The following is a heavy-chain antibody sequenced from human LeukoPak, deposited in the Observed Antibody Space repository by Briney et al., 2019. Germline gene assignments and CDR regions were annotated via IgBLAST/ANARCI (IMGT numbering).Heavy chain of an antibody. V-gene: IGHV3-30*04. Sequence: PGRSLRLSCAASGVTFSSYTMHWVRQAPGKGLKWVAVISYDGSNKYYADSVKGRFTISRDNSKNTLYLQMNSLRAEDTAVYYCARDLPYFNYDILTGPFDYWGQGTLVTVSS. CDR3: ARDLPYFNYDILTGPFDY. D-gene: IGHD3-9*01. CDR2: ISYDGSNK. CDR1: GVTFSSYT. J-gene: IGHJ4*02.